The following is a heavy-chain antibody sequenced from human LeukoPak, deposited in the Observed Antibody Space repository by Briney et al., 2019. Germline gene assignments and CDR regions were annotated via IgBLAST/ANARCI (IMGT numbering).Heavy chain of an antibody. CDR3: ASDTVTTYAFDI. CDR1: GFIFSSYG. Sequence: PGGSLRLSCAASGFIFSSYGMHWVRQAPGKGLEWVALISYDGINKNYADSVKGRFTISRDNSKNTLYLQMNSLRAEDTAVYYCASDTVTTYAFDIWGQGTMVTVSS. J-gene: IGHJ3*02. V-gene: IGHV3-30*03. D-gene: IGHD4-17*01. CDR2: ISYDGINK.